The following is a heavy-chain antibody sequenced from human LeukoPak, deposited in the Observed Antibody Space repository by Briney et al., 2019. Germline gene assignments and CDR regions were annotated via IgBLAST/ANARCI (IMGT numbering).Heavy chain of an antibody. CDR2: FKSKVAGGTT. J-gene: IGHJ3*02. D-gene: IGHD1-26*01. Sequence: GGSLRLSCAASGFTFSVTWMSWVRQAPGRGLEWVGRFKSKVAGGTTDYAAPVAGRFTISRDDSKNVLYLQMNSLKTEDTGVYYCTRGAPQADVFDIWGQGTMATVSS. CDR1: GFTFSVTW. V-gene: IGHV3-15*01. CDR3: TRGAPQADVFDI.